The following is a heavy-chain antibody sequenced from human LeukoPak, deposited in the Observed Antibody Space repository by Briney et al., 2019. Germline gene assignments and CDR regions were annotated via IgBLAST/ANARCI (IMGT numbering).Heavy chain of an antibody. V-gene: IGHV3-48*03. J-gene: IGHJ4*02. D-gene: IGHD3-10*01. CDR1: GFTVSSNY. CDR3: ARGGALLWFGELFPFDY. CDR2: ISSSGSTI. Sequence: PGGSLRLSCAASGFTVSSNYMNWVRQAPGKGLEWVSYISSSGSTIYYADSVKGRFTISRDNAKNSLYLRMNSLRAEDTAVYYCARGGALLWFGELFPFDYWGQGTLVTVSS.